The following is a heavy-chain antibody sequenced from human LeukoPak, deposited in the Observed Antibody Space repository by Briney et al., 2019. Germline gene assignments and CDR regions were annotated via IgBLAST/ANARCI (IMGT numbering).Heavy chain of an antibody. CDR3: ARGGSYSRANWFDP. J-gene: IGHJ5*02. CDR2: INHSGST. Sequence: PGGSLRLSCAVSGFTISSYAMSWVRQAPGKGLEWIGEINHSGSTNYNPSLKSRVTISVDTSKNQFSLKLSSVTAADTAVYYCARGGSYSRANWFDPWGQGTLVTVSS. V-gene: IGHV4-34*01. D-gene: IGHD6-13*01. CDR1: GFTISSYA.